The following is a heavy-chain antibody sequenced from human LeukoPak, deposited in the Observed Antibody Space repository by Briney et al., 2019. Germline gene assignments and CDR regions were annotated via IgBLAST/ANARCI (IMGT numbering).Heavy chain of an antibody. CDR1: GYTLTDYY. CDR2: INPKNGGT. D-gene: IGHD1-26*01. CDR3: ARDIVVHYYGMDV. Sequence: ASVKVSCKPSGYTLTDYYMHWVRQAPGQGLKWMGWINPKNGGTKYTQKFQDRVTMTRDTSISTVYMELSSLRSDDTAVYYCARDIVVHYYGMDVWGQGTTVTVSS. J-gene: IGHJ6*02. V-gene: IGHV1-2*02.